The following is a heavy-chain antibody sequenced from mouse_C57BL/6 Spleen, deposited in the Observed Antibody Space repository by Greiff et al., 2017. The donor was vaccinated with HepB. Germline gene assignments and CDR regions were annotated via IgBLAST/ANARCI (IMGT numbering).Heavy chain of an antibody. Sequence: VQLKQPGAELVKPGASVKVSCKASGYTFTSYWMHWVKQRPGQGLEWIGRIHPSDSDTNYNQKFKGKATLTVDKSSSTAYMQLSSLTSEDSAVYYCAIPITTVVAHYYAMDYWGQGTSVTVSS. J-gene: IGHJ4*01. D-gene: IGHD1-1*01. V-gene: IGHV1-74*01. CDR1: GYTFTSYW. CDR2: IHPSDSDT. CDR3: AIPITTVVAHYYAMDY.